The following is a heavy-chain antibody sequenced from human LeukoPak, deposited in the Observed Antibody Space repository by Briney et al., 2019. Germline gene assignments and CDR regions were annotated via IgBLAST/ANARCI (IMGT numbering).Heavy chain of an antibody. Sequence: PGGSLRLSCAASGFTFSSYGMHWVRQAPGKGLEWVAVIWGDGSNKYYADSVKGRFTISRDNSKNTLCLQMNSLRAEDTAVYYCARDSAGEGSGYDSGEFFFDYWGQGTLVTVSS. CDR3: ARDSAGEGSGYDSGEFFFDY. CDR1: GFTFSSYG. D-gene: IGHD5-12*01. J-gene: IGHJ4*02. V-gene: IGHV3-33*01. CDR2: IWGDGSNK.